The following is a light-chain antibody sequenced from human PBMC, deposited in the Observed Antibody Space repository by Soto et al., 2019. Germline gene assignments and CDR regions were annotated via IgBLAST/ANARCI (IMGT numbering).Light chain of an antibody. V-gene: IGKV3-20*01. CDR2: GVS. CDR3: QQHGASIT. CDR1: QNVNNNF. J-gene: IGKJ4*01. Sequence: VLTQSPRTLSLSPGERATLSCRASQNVNNNFVAWYQQKPGQAPSLLIYGVSDRATGVPDRFSGSGSGTDFTLTISRLEPEELAVYYCQQHGASITFGGGTRVENK.